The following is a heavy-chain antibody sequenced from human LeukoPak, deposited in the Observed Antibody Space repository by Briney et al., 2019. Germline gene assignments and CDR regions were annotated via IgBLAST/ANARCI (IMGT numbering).Heavy chain of an antibody. J-gene: IGHJ4*02. CDR2: IWCDGSNK. CDR3: ARDPARYSGTPYFDY. D-gene: IGHD1-26*01. CDR1: GFTFSSYG. V-gene: IGHV3-33*01. Sequence: GGSLRLSCAASGFTFSSYGMHWVRQAPGKGLEWVAVIWCDGSNKYYADSVKGRFTISRDNSKNTLYLQMNSLRAEDTAVYYCARDPARYSGTPYFDYWGQGTLVTVSS.